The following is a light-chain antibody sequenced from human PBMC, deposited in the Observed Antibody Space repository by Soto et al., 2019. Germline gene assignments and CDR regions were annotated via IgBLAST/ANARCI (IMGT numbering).Light chain of an antibody. CDR2: DAS. CDR1: QSISSW. CDR3: QQYDNLPRT. Sequence: DIQITQSPSTLSASVGDRVTITCRASQSISSWLAWYQQKPGKAPKLLIYDASNLETGVPSRFSGSGSGTDFTFTISSLQPEDIATYYCQQYDNLPRTFGQGTKVDIK. V-gene: IGKV1-33*01. J-gene: IGKJ1*01.